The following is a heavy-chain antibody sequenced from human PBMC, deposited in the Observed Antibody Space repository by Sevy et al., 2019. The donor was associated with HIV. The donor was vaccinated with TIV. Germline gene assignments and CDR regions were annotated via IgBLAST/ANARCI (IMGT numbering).Heavy chain of an antibody. CDR1: GGSISSHY. D-gene: IGHD3-3*01. J-gene: IGHJ4*02. CDR3: ARYNFWTGHYDYFDY. V-gene: IGHV4-4*07. Sequence: SETLSLTCSVSGGSISSHYWSWIRQPAGEGLEWIGRIDTSGGTNYNPSLKTRVTMSIDTSKNQFSLRLSSVTAADTAVYYCARYNFWTGHYDYFDYWGPGALVTVPS. CDR2: IDTSGGT.